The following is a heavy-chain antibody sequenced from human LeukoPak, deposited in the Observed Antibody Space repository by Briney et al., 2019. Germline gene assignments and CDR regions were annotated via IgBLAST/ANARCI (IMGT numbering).Heavy chain of an antibody. CDR1: GGIFSSYA. Sequence: SVKVSCKASGGIFSSYAISWVRQAPGQGLEWMGGIIPIFGTANYAQKFQGRVTITTDESTSTAYMELSSLRSEDTAVYYCARLGDSPGDWFDPWGQGTLVTVSS. CDR2: IIPIFGTA. V-gene: IGHV1-69*05. CDR3: ARLGDSPGDWFDP. J-gene: IGHJ5*02. D-gene: IGHD7-27*01.